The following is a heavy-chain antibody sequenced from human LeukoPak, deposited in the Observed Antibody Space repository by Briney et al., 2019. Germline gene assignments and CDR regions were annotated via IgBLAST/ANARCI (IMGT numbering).Heavy chain of an antibody. CDR3: ARDSNYYGSGSTRYYYYMDV. Sequence: GGSLRLSCAASGFTFDDYGMSWVRHAPGKGLEWVSGINWNGGSTGYADSVKGRFTISRDNAKNSLYLQMDSLRAEDTALYHCARDSNYYGSGSTRYYYYMDVWGKGTTVTVSS. J-gene: IGHJ6*03. CDR2: INWNGGST. CDR1: GFTFDDYG. V-gene: IGHV3-20*01. D-gene: IGHD3-10*01.